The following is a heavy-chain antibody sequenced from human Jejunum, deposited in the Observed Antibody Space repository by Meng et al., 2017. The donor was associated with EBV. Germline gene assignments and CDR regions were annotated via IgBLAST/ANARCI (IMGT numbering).Heavy chain of an antibody. CDR2: INTAHGNP. J-gene: IGHJ4*02. D-gene: IGHD3-10*01. CDR3: ARYSGSYSLAN. V-gene: IGHV7-4-1*02. CDR1: GYTFTYYA. Sequence: QVKLVQSGSELKKPGASVRLSCNASGYTFTYYAIIWVRQAPGQGLEWMGWINTAHGNPTYAQAFTGRFVFSLDTSVNTAFLQISDLKAEDSALYYCARYSGSYSLANWGQGTLVTVSS.